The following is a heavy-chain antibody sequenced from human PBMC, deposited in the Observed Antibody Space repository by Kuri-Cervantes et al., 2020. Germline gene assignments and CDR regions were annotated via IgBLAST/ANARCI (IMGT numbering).Heavy chain of an antibody. V-gene: IGHV3-21*01. CDR1: GFTFSSYS. J-gene: IGHJ4*02. Sequence: GSLRLSCAASGFTFSSYSMNWVRQAPGKGLEWVSSISSSSSYIYYADSVKGRFTISRDNAKNSLYLQMNSLRVGDTAVYYCARGCGGNCYRLHYWGRGTLVTVSS. CDR2: ISSSSSYI. CDR3: ARGCGGNCYRLHY. D-gene: IGHD2-21*01.